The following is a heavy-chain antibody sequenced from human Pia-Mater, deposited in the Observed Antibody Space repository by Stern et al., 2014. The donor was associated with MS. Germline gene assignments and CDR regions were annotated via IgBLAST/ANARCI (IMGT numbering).Heavy chain of an antibody. D-gene: IGHD2-21*02. V-gene: IGHV1-69*06. CDR1: GGTFSSYG. CDR2: IIPLFGPA. CDR3: ARDGDFGSNYGMDV. Sequence: VQLVQSGAELKKPGSSVKVSCKASGGTFSSYGISWVRQAPGQGLEWMGGIIPLFGPANYARRFQGRVTMTADISTSTAYMELSSLRSEDTAVYYCARDGDFGSNYGMDVWGQGTTVTVAS. J-gene: IGHJ6*02.